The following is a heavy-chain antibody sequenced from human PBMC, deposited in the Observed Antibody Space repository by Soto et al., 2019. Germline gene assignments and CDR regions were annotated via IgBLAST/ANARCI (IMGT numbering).Heavy chain of an antibody. CDR1: GFTFSGYA. Sequence: GGSLRLDCSASGFTFSGYAMHWVRQAPGKGLEWVAVISYDGSNKYYADSVKGRFTISRDNSKNTLYLQMNSLRAEDTAVYYCARVKFAFDIWGQGTMVTVSS. CDR3: ARVKFAFDI. CDR2: ISYDGSNK. V-gene: IGHV3-30-3*01. J-gene: IGHJ3*02.